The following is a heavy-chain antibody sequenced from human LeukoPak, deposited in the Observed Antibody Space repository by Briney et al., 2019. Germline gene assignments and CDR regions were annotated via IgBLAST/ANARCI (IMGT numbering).Heavy chain of an antibody. D-gene: IGHD3-3*01. Sequence: PSETLSLTCAGYGWSFSGYYWSWIRQPPGKGLEWIGEINHSGSTNYNPSLKSRVTISVDTSKNQFSLKLSSVTAADTAVYYCARGRGGVVLYYYYYMDVWGKGTTVTVSS. V-gene: IGHV4-34*01. CDR1: GWSFSGYY. CDR3: ARGRGGVVLYYYYYMDV. J-gene: IGHJ6*03. CDR2: INHSGST.